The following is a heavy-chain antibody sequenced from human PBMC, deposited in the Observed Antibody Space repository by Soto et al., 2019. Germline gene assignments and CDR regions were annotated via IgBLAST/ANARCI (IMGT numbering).Heavy chain of an antibody. Sequence: EVQLLESGGGLVQPGGSLRLSCAASGFTFSSYAMSWVRQAPGKGLEWVSAISGSGGSTYYADSVKGRFTISRDNSKNTLYLQMNSLRAEDTAVYYCATLLGPRWLQSQTFDYWGQGTLVTVSS. D-gene: IGHD5-12*01. CDR2: ISGSGGST. V-gene: IGHV3-23*01. CDR3: ATLLGPRWLQSQTFDY. J-gene: IGHJ4*02. CDR1: GFTFSSYA.